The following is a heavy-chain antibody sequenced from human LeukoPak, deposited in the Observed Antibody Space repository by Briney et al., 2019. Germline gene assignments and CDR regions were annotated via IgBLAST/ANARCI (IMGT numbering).Heavy chain of an antibody. CDR1: GFTFTDYW. CDR3: ARDGTAAGLYFDL. Sequence: GGSLRLSCAVSGFTFTDYWMNWVRQAPGKGLEWVASIRQDGGEKSYVDSVKGRFTISRDNTKSSLHLQINSLRAEDTAVYYCARDGTAAGLYFDLWGQGTLVTVSS. CDR2: IRQDGGEK. J-gene: IGHJ4*01. V-gene: IGHV3-7*01. D-gene: IGHD6-13*01.